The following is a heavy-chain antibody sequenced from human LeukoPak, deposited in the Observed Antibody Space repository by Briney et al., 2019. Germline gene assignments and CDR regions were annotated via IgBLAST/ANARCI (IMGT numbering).Heavy chain of an antibody. Sequence: GGSLRLSCKASGFTFSSYSMNWVRQAPGKGLEWVSSISSSSSYIYYADSVRGRFTISRDNAKNSLYLQMNSLRAEDTAVYYCARARKTYYFDYWGQGTLVTVSS. CDR2: ISSSSSYI. CDR3: ARARKTYYFDY. J-gene: IGHJ4*02. V-gene: IGHV3-21*01. CDR1: GFTFSSYS.